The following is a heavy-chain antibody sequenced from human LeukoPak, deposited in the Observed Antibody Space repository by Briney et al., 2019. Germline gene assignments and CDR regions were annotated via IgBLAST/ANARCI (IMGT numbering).Heavy chain of an antibody. CDR2: IYYRGSS. Sequence: TSETLSLTCTVSGGSISSYYWSWIRQPPGKGLEWIGYIYYRGSSNYNPSLKSRVTISVDTSKNQFSLKLSSVTAADTAVYYCARSVSNSGLYGMDVWGQGTTVTVSS. V-gene: IGHV4-59*01. J-gene: IGHJ6*02. CDR1: GGSISSYY. CDR3: ARSVSNSGLYGMDV. D-gene: IGHD4-11*01.